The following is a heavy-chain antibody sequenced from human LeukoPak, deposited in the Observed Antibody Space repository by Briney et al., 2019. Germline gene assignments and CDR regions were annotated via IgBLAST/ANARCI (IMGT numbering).Heavy chain of an antibody. Sequence: PSETLSLTCSVSGGSISTDYWSWIRQPPGKGLEWVGYISYSGNTKYSPTLKSRINIPVDTPKNQFSLKLSSVTAADTAVYYCARHRGSSSWNTFDYWGQGTLVTVSS. CDR1: GGSISTDY. CDR3: ARHRGSSSWNTFDY. J-gene: IGHJ4*02. V-gene: IGHV4-59*08. D-gene: IGHD6-13*01. CDR2: ISYSGNT.